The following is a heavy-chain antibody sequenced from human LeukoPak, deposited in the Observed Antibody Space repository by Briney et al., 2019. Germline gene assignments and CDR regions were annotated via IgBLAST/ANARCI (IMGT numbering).Heavy chain of an antibody. Sequence: ASVKVSCKASGYTFTSYGISWVRQVPRQGREWMGWISAYNGNTNYAQKLQGRVTMTTDTSTSTAYMELRSLRSDDTAVYYCARDYYSSGFPSYWGQGTLVTASS. V-gene: IGHV1-18*01. CDR3: ARDYYSSGFPSY. D-gene: IGHD3-22*01. CDR1: GYTFTSYG. CDR2: ISAYNGNT. J-gene: IGHJ4*02.